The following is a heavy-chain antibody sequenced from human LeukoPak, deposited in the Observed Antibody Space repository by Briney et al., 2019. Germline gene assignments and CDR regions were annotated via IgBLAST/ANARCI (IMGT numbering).Heavy chain of an antibody. V-gene: IGHV3-21*01. CDR1: GFTFSSYS. CDR3: ARAGGSTVSHSDY. D-gene: IGHD4-17*01. Sequence: GGSLRLSCAASGFTFSSYSMNWIRQAPGKGLEWVSSISSSTSYIYYADSVKGRFTISKDNAKNSLYLQMNSLRAEDTAVYYCARAGGSTVSHSDYRGQGTLVTVSS. CDR2: ISSSTSYI. J-gene: IGHJ4*02.